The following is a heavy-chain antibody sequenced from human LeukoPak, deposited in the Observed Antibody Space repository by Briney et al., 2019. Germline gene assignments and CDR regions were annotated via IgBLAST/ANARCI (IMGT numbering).Heavy chain of an antibody. CDR2: ISGSGGST. J-gene: IGHJ4*02. D-gene: IGHD3-22*01. V-gene: IGHV3-23*01. CDR3: AKATQDDSSGYCHFDY. Sequence: SGGSLRLSCAASGFTFSSYAMSWVRQAPGKGLEWVSAISGSGGSTYYADSVKGRFTISRDNSKNTLYLQMNSLRAEDTAVYYCAKATQDDSSGYCHFDYWGQGTLVTVSS. CDR1: GFTFSSYA.